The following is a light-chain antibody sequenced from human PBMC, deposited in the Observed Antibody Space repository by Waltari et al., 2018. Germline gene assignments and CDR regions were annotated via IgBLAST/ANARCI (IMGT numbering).Light chain of an antibody. CDR1: NLGTRT. CDR3: QVWHTTSDPYVV. J-gene: IGLJ2*01. CDR2: YDS. V-gene: IGLV3-21*04. Sequence: SYVLTQPPSVSVSPGKTARITCGGHNLGTRTVPCYQQKPGHAPVLVIRYDSTRPSGIPERFSASDSGNTATLTISRVEAGDEADYYCQVWHTTSDPYVVFGGGTKLTVL.